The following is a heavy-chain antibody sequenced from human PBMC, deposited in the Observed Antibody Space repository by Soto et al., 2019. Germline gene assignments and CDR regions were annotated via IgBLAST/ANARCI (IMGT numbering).Heavy chain of an antibody. V-gene: IGHV4-4*07. D-gene: IGHD1-1*01. CDR2: IYATGTT. CDR3: VRDGTKTLRDWFDP. CDR1: GASISGFY. Sequence: SETLSLICTVSGASISGFYWSWIRKSAGKGLEWIGRIYATGTTDYNPSLKSRVMMSVDTSKKQFSLKLRSVTAADTAVYYCVRDGTKTLRDWFDPWGQGISVTVSS. J-gene: IGHJ5*02.